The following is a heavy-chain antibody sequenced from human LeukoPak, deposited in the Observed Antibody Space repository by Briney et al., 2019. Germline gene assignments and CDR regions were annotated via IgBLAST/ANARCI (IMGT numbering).Heavy chain of an antibody. CDR3: ARGRVPYFDKFWFDP. V-gene: IGHV4-59*08. J-gene: IGHJ5*02. CDR1: AGSISSYY. D-gene: IGHD3-22*01. Sequence: SETLSLTCTVSAGSISSYYCSCIRQPPGKGLEWIGYIYFSGSTSYNPSLKSRVTISVDTSNNQFSLKLSSVTAADTAVYYCARGRVPYFDKFWFDPWGQGPLVTVSS. CDR2: IYFSGST.